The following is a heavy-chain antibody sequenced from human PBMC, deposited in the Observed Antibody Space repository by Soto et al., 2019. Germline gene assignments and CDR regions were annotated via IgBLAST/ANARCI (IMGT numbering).Heavy chain of an antibody. J-gene: IGHJ4*02. CDR1: SGSISSDNW. CDR3: ATSNSKTFQF. Sequence: PSETLSLTCAVSSGSISSDNWWIWVRQPPGEGLEYIGGIYHRGDTHYNPSLSSRVTISVDKSKNQFSLKLTSVTAADTAVYYCATSNSKTFQFWGQGTLVTVSS. CDR2: IYHRGDT. D-gene: IGHD7-27*01. V-gene: IGHV4-4*02.